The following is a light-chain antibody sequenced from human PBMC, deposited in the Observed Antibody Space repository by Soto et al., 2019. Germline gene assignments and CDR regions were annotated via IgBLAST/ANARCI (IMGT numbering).Light chain of an antibody. CDR2: EVT. V-gene: IGLV2-8*01. J-gene: IGLJ1*01. CDR3: CSFAGGTNLV. CDR1: RRDIGGYDF. Sequence: QSALIQPPSASGSAGQSVTISCTGTRRDIGGYDFVSWYQQHPGKAPKLLISEVTKRPSGVPDRFSGSKSGNTASLTISGLQSDDEADYYCCSFAGGTNLVFGTGTKVTVL.